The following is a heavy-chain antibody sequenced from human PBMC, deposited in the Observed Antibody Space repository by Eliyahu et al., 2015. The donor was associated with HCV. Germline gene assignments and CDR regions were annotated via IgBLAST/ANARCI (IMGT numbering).Heavy chain of an antibody. V-gene: IGHV3-30-3*01. CDR3: ARDRWAGSGRVFDY. J-gene: IGHJ4*02. Sequence: QVQLVESGGGVVQPGRSLRLSCXASGFTFSSYAMHWVRQAPGKGLEWVAVISYDGSNKYYADSVKGRFTISRDDSKNTLYLQMNSLRTEDTAVYYCARDRWAGSGRVFDYWGQGTLVTFSS. D-gene: IGHD3-10*01. CDR2: ISYDGSNK. CDR1: GFTFSSYA.